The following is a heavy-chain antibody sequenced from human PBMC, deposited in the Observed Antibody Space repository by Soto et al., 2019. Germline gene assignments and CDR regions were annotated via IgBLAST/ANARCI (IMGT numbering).Heavy chain of an antibody. V-gene: IGHV4-39*01. Sequence: SETLSLTCTVSGGSISSSSYYWGWIRQPPGKGLEWIGSIYYSGSTYYNPSLKSRVTISVDTSKNQFSLKLSSVTAADTAVYYCARRDMGGSYYHFDYWGQGTLVTVSS. J-gene: IGHJ4*02. D-gene: IGHD1-26*01. CDR3: ARRDMGGSYYHFDY. CDR2: IYYSGST. CDR1: GGSISSSSYY.